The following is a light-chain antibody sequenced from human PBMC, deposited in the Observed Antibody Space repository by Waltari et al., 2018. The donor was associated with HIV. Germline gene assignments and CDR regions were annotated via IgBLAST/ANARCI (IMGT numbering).Light chain of an antibody. CDR1: SSNIGSNT. Sequence: QSVLTQPPSASGTPGQRVTISCSGSSSNIGSNTVNWYQQLPGTSPKLLIYYNNQRPPGVPDRFSGSKSGTSASLAISGLQSEDEADYYCAAWDDSLMGVFGGGTRLTVL. V-gene: IGLV1-44*01. CDR3: AAWDDSLMGV. J-gene: IGLJ3*02. CDR2: YNN.